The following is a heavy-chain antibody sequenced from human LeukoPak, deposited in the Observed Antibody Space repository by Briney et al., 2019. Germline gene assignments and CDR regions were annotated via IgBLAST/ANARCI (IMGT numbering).Heavy chain of an antibody. V-gene: IGHV1-8*01. CDR1: GYTFTSYD. Sequence: GASVKVSCKASGYTFTSYDINWVRQATGQGLEWMGWMNPNSGNTGYAQKFQGRVTMTRNTSISTAYMELTSLRPEDTAVYYCARGLVVLAATSWAFDIWGHGTMVTVSS. D-gene: IGHD2-15*01. J-gene: IGHJ3*02. CDR3: ARGLVVLAATSWAFDI. CDR2: MNPNSGNT.